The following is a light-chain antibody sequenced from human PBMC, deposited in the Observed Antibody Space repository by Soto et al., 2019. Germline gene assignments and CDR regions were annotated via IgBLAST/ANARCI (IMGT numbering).Light chain of an antibody. CDR3: QQRSI. Sequence: ESVLTQSPGTLSLSPGERATLSCRASQSVSSYLAWYQLKPGQAPRLLIYDASNRATGIPARFSGSGSGTDFTLTISGLEPEDFAVYYCQQRSIFGPGTKVDI. V-gene: IGKV3-11*01. CDR2: DAS. CDR1: QSVSSY. J-gene: IGKJ3*01.